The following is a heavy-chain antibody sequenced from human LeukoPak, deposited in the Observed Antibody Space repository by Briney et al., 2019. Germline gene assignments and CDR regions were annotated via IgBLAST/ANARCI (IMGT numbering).Heavy chain of an antibody. D-gene: IGHD5-18*01. Sequence: GGSLRLSCAASGFTFSSYEMNWVRRAPGKGLEWVSYISRSGGTMFHADSVRGRFTISRDNAKNSLYLQMNSLRVEDTALYYCARDTFGDTAMDLLDYWGQGTLVTVSS. CDR1: GFTFSSYE. CDR3: ARDTFGDTAMDLLDY. J-gene: IGHJ4*02. V-gene: IGHV3-48*03. CDR2: ISRSGGTM.